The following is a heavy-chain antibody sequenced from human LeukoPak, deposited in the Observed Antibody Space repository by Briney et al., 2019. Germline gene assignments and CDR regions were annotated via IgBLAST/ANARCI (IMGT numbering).Heavy chain of an antibody. D-gene: IGHD1-1*01. Sequence: GGSLRPSCAASGFTFSSYAMHWVRQAPGKGLEYVSAISSNGGSTYYANSVKGRFTISRDNSKNTLYLQMGSLRAEDMAVYYCARGGLGTPHYMDVWGKGTTVTVSS. CDR1: GFTFSSYA. CDR2: ISSNGGST. CDR3: ARGGLGTPHYMDV. V-gene: IGHV3-64*01. J-gene: IGHJ6*03.